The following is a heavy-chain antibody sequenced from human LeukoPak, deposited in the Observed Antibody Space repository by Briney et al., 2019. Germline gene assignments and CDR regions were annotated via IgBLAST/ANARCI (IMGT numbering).Heavy chain of an antibody. J-gene: IGHJ4*02. D-gene: IGHD5-24*01. CDR3: ARGPDNFDY. Sequence: SETLSLTCTVSGGSISSSSYYWGWIRQPPGKGLEWIGSIYYSGSTYYNPSLKSRVTISVDTSKNQFSLKLSSVTAADTAVYYCARGPDNFDYWGQGTLVTVSS. CDR1: GGSISSSSYY. CDR2: IYYSGST. V-gene: IGHV4-39*01.